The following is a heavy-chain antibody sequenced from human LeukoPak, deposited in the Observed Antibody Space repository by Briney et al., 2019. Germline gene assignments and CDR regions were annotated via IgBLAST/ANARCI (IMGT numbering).Heavy chain of an antibody. CDR3: ARDFQATDAFDI. Sequence: PGGSLRLSCAASGFTFSTYAMNWVRQAPGKGLEWLAVISYDGRQNYYADSVKGRFTISRDNAKNSLYLQMNSPRAEDTAVYYCARDFQATDAFDIWGQGTMVTVSS. V-gene: IGHV3-30*04. CDR2: ISYDGRQN. D-gene: IGHD1-26*01. CDR1: GFTFSTYA. J-gene: IGHJ3*02.